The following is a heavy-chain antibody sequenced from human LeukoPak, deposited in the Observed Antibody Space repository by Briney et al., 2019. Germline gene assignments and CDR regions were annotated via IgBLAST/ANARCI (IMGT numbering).Heavy chain of an antibody. CDR1: GGSISNYY. CDR2: IHYSGPT. D-gene: IGHD3-10*01. V-gene: IGHV4-59*01. J-gene: IGHJ4*02. CDR3: ARTMAGDFDY. Sequence: PSETLPLTCTVSGGSISNYYWSWVRQSPGTGLEWVGYIHYSGPTEYNPSLKSRVSISVGTSRKHFSLKLNSVTAADTAVYYCARTMAGDFDYWGQGILVTVSS.